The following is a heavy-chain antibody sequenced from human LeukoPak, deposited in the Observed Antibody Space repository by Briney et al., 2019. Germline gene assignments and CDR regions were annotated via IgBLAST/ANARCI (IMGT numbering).Heavy chain of an antibody. CDR1: GFTFSRYW. Sequence: GGSLRLSCAASGFTFSRYWMHWVRQAPGRGLVWVSRINRDESVTEYADSVKGRFTISRDNAKNTLFLQMNSLRVEDTAVYYCARGPDHGGSYYHDWGQGTPVTVSS. D-gene: IGHD1-26*01. J-gene: IGHJ4*02. CDR2: INRDESVT. V-gene: IGHV3-74*01. CDR3: ARGPDHGGSYYHD.